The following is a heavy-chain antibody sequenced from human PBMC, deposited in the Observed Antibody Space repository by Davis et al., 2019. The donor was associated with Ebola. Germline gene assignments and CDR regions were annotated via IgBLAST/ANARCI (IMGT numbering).Heavy chain of an antibody. CDR3: ARLNYNPQGWAAKNFQY. V-gene: IGHV5-51*01. CDR1: GYSFTTYW. J-gene: IGHJ1*01. CDR2: MFPGGSQI. Sequence: GGSLRLSCKTSGYSFTTYWIGWVRQMSGKGLEWMAIMFPGGSQITYSPSFQGQVTISADKSISTAYLQWSSLKASDTAMYYCARLNYNPQGWAAKNFQYWGPGTPVIVSS. D-gene: IGHD5-24*01.